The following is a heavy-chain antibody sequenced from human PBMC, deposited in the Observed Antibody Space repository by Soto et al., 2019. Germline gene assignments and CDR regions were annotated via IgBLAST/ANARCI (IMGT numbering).Heavy chain of an antibody. J-gene: IGHJ5*02. CDR2: IINDGSET. CDR3: GRDSFGSGNP. V-gene: IGHV3-74*01. CDR1: GVALRDHW. Sequence: PGGSLRLSCVASGVALRDHWMHWVRQAPGKGLVWLARIINDGSETDYADSVRGRFIISRDNAQNTVYLQMNSLTVEDTGIYYCGRDSFGSGNPWGQGTLVTVSS. D-gene: IGHD3-10*01.